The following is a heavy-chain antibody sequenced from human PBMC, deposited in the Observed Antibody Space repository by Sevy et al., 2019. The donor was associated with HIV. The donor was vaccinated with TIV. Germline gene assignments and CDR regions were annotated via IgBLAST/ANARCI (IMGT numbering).Heavy chain of an antibody. D-gene: IGHD3-16*01. J-gene: IGHJ6*02. Sequence: GGSLRLSCAASGFTVSSNYMSWVRQAPGKGLEWVSVIYSGGSTYYADSVKGRFTISRDNSENTMHLQMNNLRLDDTAVYYCAKGLSSIYPYSMDVWGQGTTVTVSS. CDR3: AKGLSSIYPYSMDV. V-gene: IGHV3-53*05. CDR2: IYSGGST. CDR1: GFTVSSNY.